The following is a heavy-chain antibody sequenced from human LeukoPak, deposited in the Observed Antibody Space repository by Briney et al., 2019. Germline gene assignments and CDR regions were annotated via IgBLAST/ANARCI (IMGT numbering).Heavy chain of an antibody. Sequence: GGSLRLSCAASGFTFSNAWMSWVRQAPGKGLEWVGRIKSKTDGGTTDYATPVKGRFTTSRDDSKNTLYLHMSSLKTEDTAVYYCPTLYGGSHYWGQGTLVTVSS. CDR2: IKSKTDGGTT. V-gene: IGHV3-15*01. D-gene: IGHD4-23*01. CDR3: PTLYGGSHY. CDR1: GFTFSNAW. J-gene: IGHJ4*02.